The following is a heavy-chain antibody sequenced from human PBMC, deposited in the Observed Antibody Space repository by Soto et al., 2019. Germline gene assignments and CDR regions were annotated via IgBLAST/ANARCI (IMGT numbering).Heavy chain of an antibody. CDR2: IRSKVNTYAT. CDR1: GFTFSDSA. J-gene: IGHJ4*02. D-gene: IGHD5-18*01. CDR3: TRRRDWTAMDPLDY. Sequence: EVQLVESGGGLVQPGGSLKLSCVASGFTFSDSAMHWVRQASGKGLEWVGRIRSKVNTYATIYAASVKGRFTISRDDSMNTAYLQMKSLKTEDTAVYYCTRRRDWTAMDPLDYWGQGTLVTVSS. V-gene: IGHV3-73*02.